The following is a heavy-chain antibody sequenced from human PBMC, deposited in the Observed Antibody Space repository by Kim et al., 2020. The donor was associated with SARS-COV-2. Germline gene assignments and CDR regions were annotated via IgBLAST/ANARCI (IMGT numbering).Heavy chain of an antibody. D-gene: IGHD3-22*01. V-gene: IGHV4-34*01. Sequence: SETLSLTCAVYGGSFSGYYWSWIRQPPGKGLEWIGEINHSGSTNYNPSLKSRVTISVDTSKNQFSLKLSSVTAADTAVYYCARVSYYDSSGYYSGGDYWGQGTLVTVSS. CDR3: ARVSYYDSSGYYSGGDY. J-gene: IGHJ4*02. CDR2: INHSGST. CDR1: GGSFSGYY.